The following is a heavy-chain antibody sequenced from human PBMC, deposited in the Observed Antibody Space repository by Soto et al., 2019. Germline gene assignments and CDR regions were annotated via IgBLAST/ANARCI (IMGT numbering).Heavy chain of an antibody. J-gene: IGHJ4*02. D-gene: IGHD3-10*01. Sequence: VQLVESGGGLVQPGGSLRLSYAASGFTFSGSWMHWVRPATGQGLVWVSRINDDGSAQIYADFVKGRFTISRDNAKDTLSLQMNGRRAEDTAVDYCARGSFGSATANDYRGQGTLVTVSS. CDR3: ARGSFGSATANDY. CDR2: INDDGSAQ. CDR1: GFTFSGSW. V-gene: IGHV3-74*01.